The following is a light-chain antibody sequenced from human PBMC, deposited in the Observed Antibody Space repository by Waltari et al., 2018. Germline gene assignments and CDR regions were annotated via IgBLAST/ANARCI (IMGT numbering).Light chain of an antibody. CDR2: GAS. CDR1: QSVGSN. J-gene: IGKJ1*01. CDR3: QQYNDWPRT. V-gene: IGKV3-15*01. Sequence: EIVMTQSPATLSVSPGERATLSCRASQSVGSNLAWYQRKPGQAPRLLIYGASTRATVIPARFSGGGSGTEFTLTISSLQSEDFAVYYCQQYNDWPRTFGQGTKVEIK.